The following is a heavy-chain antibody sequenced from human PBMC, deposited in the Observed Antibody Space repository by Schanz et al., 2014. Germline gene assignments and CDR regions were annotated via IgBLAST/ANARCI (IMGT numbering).Heavy chain of an antibody. Sequence: QVQLVQSGAEVKKPGASVKVSCKASGYTFTSDSMHWVRQAPGQGLEWMGIINPTGGSTSYAQRFQGRVTVTRDTSTSTVYMELSSLRSEDTALYYCATMWAYCTITTCHTLEPFDVWGQGTMVTVSS. CDR2: INPTGGST. CDR1: GYTFTSDS. D-gene: IGHD2-2*01. V-gene: IGHV1-46*01. CDR3: ATMWAYCTITTCHTLEPFDV. J-gene: IGHJ3*01.